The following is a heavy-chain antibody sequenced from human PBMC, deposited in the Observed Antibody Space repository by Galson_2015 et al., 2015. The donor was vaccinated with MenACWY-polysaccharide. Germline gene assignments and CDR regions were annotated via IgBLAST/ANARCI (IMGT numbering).Heavy chain of an antibody. CDR1: GGTFSRYA. V-gene: IGHV1-69*13. CDR2: IIPIFGTA. J-gene: IGHJ4*02. D-gene: IGHD6-6*01. Sequence: SVKVSCKASGGTFSRYAISWVRQAPGQGLEWMGGIIPIFGTANYAQKFQGRVTITADESTSTACMELSSLRSEDTAVYYCARDNGIAARRYYFDYWGQGTLVTVSS. CDR3: ARDNGIAARRYYFDY.